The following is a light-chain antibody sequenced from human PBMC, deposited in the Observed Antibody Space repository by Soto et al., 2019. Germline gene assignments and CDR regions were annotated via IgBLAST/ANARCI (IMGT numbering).Light chain of an antibody. J-gene: IGKJ2*01. CDR3: QQANSFPHT. V-gene: IGKV1-12*01. CDR2: GAS. CDR1: QGISTY. Sequence: DLQMTQSPSSLSASVGDTVTITCRASQGISTYLGWYQQKPGKAPKLLISGASSLQGGVPSRFSGSGSGTDFTLTISSLQPEDFATYYCQQANSFPHTFGQGTRLEIK.